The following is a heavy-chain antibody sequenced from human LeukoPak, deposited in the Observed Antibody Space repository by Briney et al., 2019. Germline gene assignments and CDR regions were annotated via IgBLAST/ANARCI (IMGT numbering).Heavy chain of an antibody. D-gene: IGHD6-25*01. CDR3: ARGPPWYLDL. CDR2: INHSGST. Sequence: GSLRLSCAASGFTFSNYWMTWIRQPPGKGLEWIGEINHSGSTNYNPSLKSRVTISVDTSKNQFSLKLSSVTAADTAVYYCARGPPWYLDLWGRGTLVTVSS. J-gene: IGHJ2*01. CDR1: GFTFSNYW. V-gene: IGHV4-34*08.